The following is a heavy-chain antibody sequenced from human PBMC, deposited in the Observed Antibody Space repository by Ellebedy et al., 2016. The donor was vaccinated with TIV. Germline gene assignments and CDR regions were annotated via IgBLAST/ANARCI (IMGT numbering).Heavy chain of an antibody. CDR3: ARSTVINPEGDAYDI. J-gene: IGHJ3*02. Sequence: LSLTCAASGFTFTSYAMHWVRQAPGKGLEWVAVIAYDGSDKHYADSVKGRFTISRDNAKNSLYLHMNSLRAEDTAVYYCARSTVINPEGDAYDIWGQGTKVTVSS. V-gene: IGHV3-30-3*01. CDR2: IAYDGSDK. CDR1: GFTFTSYA. D-gene: IGHD4-23*01.